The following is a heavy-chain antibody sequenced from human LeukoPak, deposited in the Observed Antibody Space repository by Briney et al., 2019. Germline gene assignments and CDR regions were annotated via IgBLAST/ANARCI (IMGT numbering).Heavy chain of an antibody. Sequence: SGGSLRLSCAASGFTFSSYAMSWVRQAPGKGLEWVSAISGSGGSTYYADSVKGRFTISRDNSKNTLYLQMNSLRAEDTAVYYCARAYFSSWYMNWFDPWGQGTLVTVSS. CDR3: ARAYFSSWYMNWFDP. CDR2: ISGSGGST. V-gene: IGHV3-23*01. J-gene: IGHJ5*02. D-gene: IGHD6-13*01. CDR1: GFTFSSYA.